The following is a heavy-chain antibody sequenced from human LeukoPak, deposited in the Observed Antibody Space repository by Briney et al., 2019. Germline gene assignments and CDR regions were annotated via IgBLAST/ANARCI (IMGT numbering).Heavy chain of an antibody. CDR1: GFTFSSYW. D-gene: IGHD3-10*01. CDR3: ARELAGHYYGSGSSFDY. CDR2: IKQDGSEK. J-gene: IGHJ4*02. Sequence: KPGGSLRLSCAASGFTFSSYWMSWVRQAPGKGLEWVANIKQDGSEKYYVDSVKGRFTISRDNAKNSLYLQMNSLRAEDTAVYYCARELAGHYYGSGSSFDYWGQGTLVTVSS. V-gene: IGHV3-7*01.